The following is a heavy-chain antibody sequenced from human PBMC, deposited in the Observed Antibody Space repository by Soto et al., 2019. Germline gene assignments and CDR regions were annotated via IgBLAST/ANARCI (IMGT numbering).Heavy chain of an antibody. D-gene: IGHD6-19*01. J-gene: IGHJ4*02. Sequence: EVQLLESGGGLVQPGGSLRLSCAASGFTFSSYAMSWVRQAPGKGLEWVSAISGSATGTYYADSVKGRFTISRDNSRNTGYLKRNGRRADDTAVYSCAKKVAVSGTGDYGGRGTLVTVSS. CDR2: ISGSATGT. V-gene: IGHV3-23*01. CDR3: AKKVAVSGTGDY. CDR1: GFTFSSYA.